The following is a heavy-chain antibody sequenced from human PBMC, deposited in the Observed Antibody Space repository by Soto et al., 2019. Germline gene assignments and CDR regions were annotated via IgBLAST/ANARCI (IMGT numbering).Heavy chain of an antibody. CDR1: GRSLSDDY. CDR2: INGNGNT. V-gene: IGHV4-34*01. Sequence: QVQLQQWGAGLLQPSETLSLTCGVHGRSLSDDYWSWIRRPPGKGLEWIGEINGNGNTNYNPSLKSRVTISADTSKSQFSLKVSSVTAADTAIYYCARNGYYAIDYWGQGILVTVSS. CDR3: ARNGYYAIDY. D-gene: IGHD2-8*01. J-gene: IGHJ4*02.